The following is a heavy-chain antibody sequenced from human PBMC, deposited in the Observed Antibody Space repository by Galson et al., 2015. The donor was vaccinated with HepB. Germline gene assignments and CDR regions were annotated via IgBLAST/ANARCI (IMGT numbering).Heavy chain of an antibody. V-gene: IGHV3-23*01. CDR3: ARVPLTGTMGKYYFYMDV. J-gene: IGHJ6*03. Sequence: SLRLSCAASGFTFNFYAMTWVRHVPGKGLDWVSSISASGSRTYYAASANRRITISRDNSKNTVFLQMNSLRADDSAVYYCARVPLTGTMGKYYFYMDVWGKGTTVTISS. D-gene: IGHD3-9*01. CDR1: GFTFNFYA. CDR2: ISASGSRT.